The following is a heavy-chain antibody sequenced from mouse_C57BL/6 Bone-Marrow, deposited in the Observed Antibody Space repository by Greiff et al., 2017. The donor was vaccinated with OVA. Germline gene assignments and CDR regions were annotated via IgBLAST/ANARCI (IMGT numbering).Heavy chain of an antibody. V-gene: IGHV1-54*01. J-gene: IGHJ4*01. CDR2: INPGSGGT. CDR3: AGEGAYYSIYYAMDY. Sequence: VQLQQSGAELVRPGTSVKVSCKASGYAFTNYLIEWVKQRPGQGLEWIGVINPGSGGTNYNEKFKGKATLTADKSSSTAYMQLSSLTSEDSAVYFCAGEGAYYSIYYAMDYWGQGTSVTVSS. CDR1: GYAFTNYL. D-gene: IGHD2-5*01.